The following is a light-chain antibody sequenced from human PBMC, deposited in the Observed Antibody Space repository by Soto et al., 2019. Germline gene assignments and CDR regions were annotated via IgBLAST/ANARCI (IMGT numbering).Light chain of an antibody. CDR3: QQYGTSRT. CDR1: QSVSSSY. Sequence: EIVLTQSPGTLSLSPGERATLSCRASQSVSSSYLAWYQQKPGQAPRLLIYGASSRPTGIPDRFSGSGSGTDFTLTIDKLGPEDFAVYYCQQYGTSRTFGKGTKVEIK. J-gene: IGKJ1*01. V-gene: IGKV3-20*01. CDR2: GAS.